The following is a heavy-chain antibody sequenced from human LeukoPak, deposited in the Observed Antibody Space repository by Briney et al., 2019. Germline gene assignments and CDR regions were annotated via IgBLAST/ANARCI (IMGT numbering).Heavy chain of an antibody. D-gene: IGHD2-15*01. V-gene: IGHV3-23*01. CDR2: ISGSGGST. CDR1: GFTFSSYA. J-gene: IGHJ4*02. Sequence: PGGSLRLSCAASGFTFSSYAMSWVRQAPGKGLEWVSAISGSGGSTYYADSVKGRFTISRDNSKNTLYLQMNSLRAEDTAVYYCAKANSRVVVVAAYFDYWGQGTLVTVSS. CDR3: AKANSRVVVVAAYFDY.